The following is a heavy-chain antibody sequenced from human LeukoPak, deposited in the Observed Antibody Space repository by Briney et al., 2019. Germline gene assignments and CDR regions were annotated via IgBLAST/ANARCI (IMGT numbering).Heavy chain of an antibody. D-gene: IGHD2-15*01. CDR1: GFTFSSYA. V-gene: IGHV3-23*01. CDR3: ASSGGSSEGMDV. CDR2: ISGRGSST. Sequence: GGSLRLSCAASGFTFSSYAMTWVRQAPGKGLEWVSGISGRGSSTYFADSVKGRFTISRDNSKNSLYLQMNSLRAEDTAVYYCASSGGSSEGMDVWGQGTTVTVSS. J-gene: IGHJ6*02.